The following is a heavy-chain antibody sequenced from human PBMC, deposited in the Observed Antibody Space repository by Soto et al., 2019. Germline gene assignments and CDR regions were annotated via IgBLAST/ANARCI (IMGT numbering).Heavy chain of an antibody. D-gene: IGHD6-19*01. V-gene: IGHV4-30-4*01. J-gene: IGHJ5*01. CDR3: ARAEVAVAGSGWFDA. Sequence: PSETLSLTCTVSGDSITSGDYYWSWVRQPPGKGLEWIGYIFYSGSTYYKASLKSRVTISLDMSRNQFSLKLTSVTAADTAVYYCARAEVAVAGSGWFDAWGHGTLVP. CDR1: GDSITSGDYY. CDR2: IFYSGST.